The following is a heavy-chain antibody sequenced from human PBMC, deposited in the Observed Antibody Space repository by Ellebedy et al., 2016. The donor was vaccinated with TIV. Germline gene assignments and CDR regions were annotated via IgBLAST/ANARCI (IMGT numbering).Heavy chain of an antibody. J-gene: IGHJ4*02. D-gene: IGHD4-23*01. CDR3: TRDAAGNGGKLDY. V-gene: IGHV3-23*01. CDR1: GLTFSSHA. CDR2: ISDSGGNT. Sequence: GESLKISCAASGLTFSSHAMSWVRQAPGKGLEWVSSISDSGGNTYYADSVKGRFTISRDSSKNTLYLQMNSLRAEDTAVYYCTRDAAGNGGKLDYWGQGALVTVSS.